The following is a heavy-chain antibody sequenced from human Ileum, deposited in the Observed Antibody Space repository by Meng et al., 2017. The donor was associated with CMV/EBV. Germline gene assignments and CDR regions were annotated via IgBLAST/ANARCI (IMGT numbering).Heavy chain of an antibody. CDR2: MNPNSGNT. J-gene: IGHJ4*02. CDR3: ARMGYSSTN. Sequence: KISCEASGYTLASDDIDWVRQATGQGLEWMGWMNPNSGNTGYAQKFQGRVTITRNTSISTAYMELSSLIFEDTAVYYCARMGYSSTNWGQGTLVTVSS. V-gene: IGHV1-8*01. CDR1: GYTLASDD. D-gene: IGHD6-13*01.